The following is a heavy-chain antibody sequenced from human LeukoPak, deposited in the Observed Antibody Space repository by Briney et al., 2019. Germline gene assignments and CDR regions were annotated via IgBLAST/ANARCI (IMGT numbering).Heavy chain of an antibody. CDR1: GFTFSNHG. CDR2: IRYDGSKQ. Sequence: GGSLRLSCAASGFTFSNHGMLWVRQAPGKGLERVAFIRYDGSKQYYADSVKGRFTISRDSSKNTLYLQMNSLRDEDTAVYYCAKEVGVTTRGSFAYWGQGTLVTVSS. V-gene: IGHV3-30*02. J-gene: IGHJ4*02. D-gene: IGHD1-26*01. CDR3: AKEVGVTTRGSFAY.